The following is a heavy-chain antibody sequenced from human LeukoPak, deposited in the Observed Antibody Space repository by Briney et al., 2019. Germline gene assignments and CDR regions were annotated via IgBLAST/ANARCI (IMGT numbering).Heavy chain of an antibody. CDR2: INWDGGST. CDR3: APNWNLDY. D-gene: IGHD1-1*01. CDR1: GFTFDEYG. J-gene: IGHJ4*02. Sequence: GGSLRLSCAASGFTFDEYGMSWVRQAPGKGLEWVSSINWDGGSTAYADSVQGRFTISRDNSKNTLYLQMNSLRAEDTAIYYCAPNWNLDYWGQGSLVTVSS. V-gene: IGHV3-20*04.